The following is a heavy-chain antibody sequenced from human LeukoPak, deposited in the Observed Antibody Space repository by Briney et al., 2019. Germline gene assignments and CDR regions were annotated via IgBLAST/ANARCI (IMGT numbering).Heavy chain of an antibody. CDR2: IYPGDSDT. CDR3: ARLDFTRIPQNGGSFDF. D-gene: IGHD2-15*01. CDR1: GYNFSRNW. Sequence: GESLKISCKGSGYNFSRNWIAWVRQMPGNGLEWMGIIYPGDSDTRYSPSLQGQVTMSADMSMTTAYLQWSSLKASDTAIYYCARLDFTRIPQNGGSFDFWGQGTLVTVSS. J-gene: IGHJ3*01. V-gene: IGHV5-51*01.